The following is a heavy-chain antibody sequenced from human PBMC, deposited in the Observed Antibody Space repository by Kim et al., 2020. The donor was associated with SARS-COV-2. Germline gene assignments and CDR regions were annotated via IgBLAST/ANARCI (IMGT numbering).Heavy chain of an antibody. D-gene: IGHD5-18*01. J-gene: IGHJ4*02. V-gene: IGHV3-15*01. Sequence: YAAAVKGRFTISRDDSKNTLYLQMNSLKIEDTAVYYCPPDATHTLSNYFDYWGQGTLITVSS. CDR3: PPDATHTLSNYFDY.